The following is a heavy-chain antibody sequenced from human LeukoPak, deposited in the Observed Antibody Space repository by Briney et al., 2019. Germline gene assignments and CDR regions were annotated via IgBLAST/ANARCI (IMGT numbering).Heavy chain of an antibody. V-gene: IGHV4-39*01. CDR3: ARHGYYYGSGSQWGFDY. Sequence: SQTLSLTCTVSGGSISSGDYYWSWIRQPPGKGLEWIGSIYYSGSTYYNPSLKSRVTISVDTSKNQFSLKLSSVTAADTAVYYCARHGYYYGSGSQWGFDYWGQGTLVTVSS. D-gene: IGHD3-10*01. CDR2: IYYSGST. CDR1: GGSISSGDYY. J-gene: IGHJ4*02.